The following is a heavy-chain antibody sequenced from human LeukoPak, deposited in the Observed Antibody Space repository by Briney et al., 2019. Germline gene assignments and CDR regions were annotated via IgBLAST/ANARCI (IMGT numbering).Heavy chain of an antibody. CDR1: GFTFSTYA. J-gene: IGHJ4*02. D-gene: IGHD3-3*02. CDR3: AKDTFLEWLLPDGLFDY. Sequence: GGSLRLSCADSGFTFSTYALSWVRQAPGKGLEWVSAISGSGGTIFYADSVKGRFTISRDNSKNTLYLQMNSLRAEDTAVYFCAKDTFLEWLLPDGLFDYWGQGTLVTVSS. CDR2: ISGSGGTI. V-gene: IGHV3-23*01.